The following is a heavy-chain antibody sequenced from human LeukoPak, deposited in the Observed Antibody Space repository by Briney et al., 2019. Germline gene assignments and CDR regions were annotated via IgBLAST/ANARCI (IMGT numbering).Heavy chain of an antibody. CDR3: ARVQEDIVVVPAAIPHYYYGMDV. D-gene: IGHD2-2*02. Sequence: PGGSLRLSCAASGFTFSDYYMSWIRQAPGKGLEWVSYISSSGSTIYYADSVKGRFTICRDNAKNSLYLQMNSLRAEDTAVYYCARVQEDIVVVPAAIPHYYYGMDVWGQGTTVTVSS. CDR2: ISSSGSTI. J-gene: IGHJ6*02. CDR1: GFTFSDYY. V-gene: IGHV3-11*01.